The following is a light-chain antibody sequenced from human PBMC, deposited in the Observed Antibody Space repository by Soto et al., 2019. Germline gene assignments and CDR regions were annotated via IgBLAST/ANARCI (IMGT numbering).Light chain of an antibody. V-gene: IGLV4-69*01. CDR1: SGHSSYA. J-gene: IGLJ2*01. CDR3: QTWGTGIQV. CDR2: LNSDGSH. Sequence: QLVLTQSPSASASLGASVKLTCTLSSGHSSYAIAWHQQQPEKGPRYLMNLNSDGSHSKGDGIPDRFSGSSSGAERYLTISSLQSEVEADYYCQTWGTGIQVFGGGTQLTVL.